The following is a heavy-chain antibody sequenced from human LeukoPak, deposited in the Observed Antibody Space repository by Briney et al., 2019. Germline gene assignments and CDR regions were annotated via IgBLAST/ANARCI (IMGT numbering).Heavy chain of an antibody. CDR2: INQDGSEE. CDR1: GFTFSSYA. CDR3: VKPYYYSSGSLN. J-gene: IGHJ4*02. V-gene: IGHV3-7*01. Sequence: PGGSLRLSCAASGFTFSSYAMSWVRQAPGKGLKWVATINQDGSEEYYVDSMKGRFTISRDNSKNSLYLQMHSLRADDTAVYYCVKPYYYSSGSLNWGQGTLVTVSS. D-gene: IGHD3-10*01.